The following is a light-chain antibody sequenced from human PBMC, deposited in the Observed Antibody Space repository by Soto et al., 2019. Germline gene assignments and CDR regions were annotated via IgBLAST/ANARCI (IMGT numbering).Light chain of an antibody. J-gene: IGKJ1*01. V-gene: IGKV3-20*01. Sequence: EIVLTQSPGTLSLSPGERGTLSCGASQTVTSNYLAWYQQKPGQAPRLLIFGASIRVTGIPDRFIGSGSGTDFTLTISRLEPEDFAVYYCQHYVTSLTTFGQGTKVDIK. CDR1: QTVTSNY. CDR3: QHYVTSLTT. CDR2: GAS.